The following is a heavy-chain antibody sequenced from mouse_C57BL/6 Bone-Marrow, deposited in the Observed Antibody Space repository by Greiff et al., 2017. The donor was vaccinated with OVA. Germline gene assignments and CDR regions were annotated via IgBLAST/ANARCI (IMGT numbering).Heavy chain of an antibody. CDR3: AREDYGSSYDWYFDV. V-gene: IGHV1-81*01. CDR1: GYTFTSYG. Sequence: VQLQQSGAELARPGASVKLSCKASGYTFTSYGISWVKQSTGQGLEWIGEIYPRSGNTYYNEKFTGKAPLTADKSSTTAYMGLRSLTSEDSAVYCGAREDYGSSYDWYFDVWGTGTTVTVSS. CDR2: IYPRSGNT. J-gene: IGHJ1*03. D-gene: IGHD1-1*01.